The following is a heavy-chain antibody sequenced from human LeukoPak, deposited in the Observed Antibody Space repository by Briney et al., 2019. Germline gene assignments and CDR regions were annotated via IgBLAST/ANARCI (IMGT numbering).Heavy chain of an antibody. J-gene: IGHJ3*02. CDR2: IYTSGST. CDR1: GGSISSYY. D-gene: IGHD1-26*01. V-gene: IGHV4-4*07. Sequence: SETLSLTCTVSGGSISSYYWSWIRRPAGKGLEWIGRIYTSGSTNYNPSLKSRVTMSVDTSKNQFSLKLSSVTAAGTAVYYCARAVRIVGATSAFDIWGQGTMVTVSS. CDR3: ARAVRIVGATSAFDI.